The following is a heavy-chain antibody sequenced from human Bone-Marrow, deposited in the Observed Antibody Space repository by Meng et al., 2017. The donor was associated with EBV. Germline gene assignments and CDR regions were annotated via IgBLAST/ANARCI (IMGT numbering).Heavy chain of an antibody. D-gene: IGHD4-17*01. CDR2: IYYSGST. V-gene: IGHV4-30-4*01. CDR3: ARADDGDYYFDY. J-gene: IGHJ4*02. Sequence: QVRLQDAGPELVKPSQTLSLTCAVSGGSLSSGGYYWSWIRQPPGKGLEWIGYIYYSGSTYYNPSLKSRVTISVDTSKNQFSLKLSSVTAADTAVYYCARADDGDYYFDYWGQGTLVTVSS. CDR1: GGSLSSGGYY.